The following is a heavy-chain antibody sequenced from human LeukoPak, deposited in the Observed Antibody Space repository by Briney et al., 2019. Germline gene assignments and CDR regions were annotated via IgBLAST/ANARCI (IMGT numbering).Heavy chain of an antibody. V-gene: IGHV3-11*04. J-gene: IGHJ4*02. Sequence: GGSLRLSCAASGFTFSDYYMSWIRQAPGKGLEWVSYISSSGSTIYYADSVKGRFTISRDNAKKSLYLQMNSLRAEDTAVYYCARDRNYYDSSGYRRVDYWGQGTLVTVSS. D-gene: IGHD3-22*01. CDR3: ARDRNYYDSSGYRRVDY. CDR1: GFTFSDYY. CDR2: ISSSGSTI.